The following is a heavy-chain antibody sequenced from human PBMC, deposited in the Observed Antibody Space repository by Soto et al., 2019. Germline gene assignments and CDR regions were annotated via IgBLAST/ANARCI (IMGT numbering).Heavy chain of an antibody. J-gene: IGHJ4*02. CDR2: IKSKTDGGTT. CDR3: TTEGLNYYDSSGYYDLYYFDY. V-gene: IGHV3-15*07. Sequence: PGGSLRLSCAASGFTFSNAWMNWVRQAPGKGLEWVGRIKSKTDGGTTDYAAPVKGRFTISRDDSKNTLYLQMNSLKTEDTAVYYCTTEGLNYYDSSGYYDLYYFDYWGQGTLVTVSS. D-gene: IGHD3-22*01. CDR1: GFTFSNAW.